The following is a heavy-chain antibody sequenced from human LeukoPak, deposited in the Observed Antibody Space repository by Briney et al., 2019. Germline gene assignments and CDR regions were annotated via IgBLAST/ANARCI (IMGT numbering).Heavy chain of an antibody. J-gene: IGHJ4*02. V-gene: IGHV3-74*01. Sequence: PGGSLRLSCAASGFTFRNYWMHWVRQAPGKGLVWVSRINSDGSSTTYADSVKGRFTISRDNAKNSLYLQMNSLRAEDTAVYYCARRPPNYYFDYWGQGTPVTVSS. CDR2: INSDGSST. CDR1: GFTFRNYW. CDR3: ARRPPNYYFDY.